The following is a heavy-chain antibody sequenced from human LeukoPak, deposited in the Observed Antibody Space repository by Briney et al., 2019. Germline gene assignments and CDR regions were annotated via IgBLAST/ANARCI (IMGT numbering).Heavy chain of an antibody. CDR1: GYSFSSYW. CDR3: ARQGGSYYSHVDY. D-gene: IGHD1-26*01. CDR2: IYPGDSDN. J-gene: IGHJ4*02. V-gene: IGHV5-51*01. Sequence: GESLKISCKASGYSFSSYWIAWVRQMPGKGLEWMGIIYPGDSDNRYSPSFQGQVTISVDKSISTAYLQWSSLKASDTAMYFCARQGGSYYSHVDYWGQGTLVTVSS.